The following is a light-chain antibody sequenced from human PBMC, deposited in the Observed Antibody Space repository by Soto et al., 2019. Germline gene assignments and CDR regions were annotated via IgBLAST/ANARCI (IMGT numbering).Light chain of an antibody. CDR1: QSVSSY. V-gene: IGKV3-11*01. CDR2: DAS. Sequence: EIVLTQSPATLSLSPGERAALSCRASQSVSSYLAWYQQKPGQAPRPLIYDASNRATGIPARFSGSGSGTDFTLTISSLEPEDFAVYYRQQRSKWPPTFGQGTKVDIK. J-gene: IGKJ2*01. CDR3: QQRSKWPPT.